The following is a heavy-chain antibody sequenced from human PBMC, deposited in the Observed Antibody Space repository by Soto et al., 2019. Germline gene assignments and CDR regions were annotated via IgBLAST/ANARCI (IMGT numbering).Heavy chain of an antibody. CDR3: ARHSDYSTGFNFDY. D-gene: IGHD5-18*01. J-gene: IGHJ4*02. Sequence: SETLSLTCTVSGGSISRNIYYWGWIRQPPGKGLEWIGNIHYSGSTYYDSSLKSRVTISVDTSKNQFSLKLSSVTAADTPVYYCARHSDYSTGFNFDYWGQGTRVTVSS. CDR2: IHYSGST. V-gene: IGHV4-39*01. CDR1: GGSISRNIYY.